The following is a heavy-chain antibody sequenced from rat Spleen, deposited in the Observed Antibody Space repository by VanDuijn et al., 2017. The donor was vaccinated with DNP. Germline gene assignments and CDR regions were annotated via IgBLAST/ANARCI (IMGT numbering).Heavy chain of an antibody. D-gene: IGHD1-1*01. V-gene: IGHV5-22*01. Sequence: EVQLVESGGGLVQPGRSLKLSCAASGFSFSDYYMAWVRQAPTKGLEWVAYISYDGGRTYYGDSVKGRITISRDNAKSTLYLQMTSLRSEDMATYYCAKPMDYYSGGFAYWGQGTLVTVSS. CDR2: ISYDGGRT. CDR3: AKPMDYYSGGFAY. CDR1: GFSFSDYY. J-gene: IGHJ3*01.